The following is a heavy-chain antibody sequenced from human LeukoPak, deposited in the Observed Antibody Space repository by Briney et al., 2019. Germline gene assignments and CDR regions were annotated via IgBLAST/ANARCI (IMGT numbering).Heavy chain of an antibody. D-gene: IGHD2-15*01. CDR2: INPSGGST. Sequence: ASVKVSCKASGYTFTSYYMHWVRQAPGQGLEWMGIINPSGGSTSYAQKFQGRVTMTRDTSTSTVYMELSSLRSEDTAVYYCARDWEYCSGGSCYPLPPDYWGQGTLVTVSS. J-gene: IGHJ4*02. V-gene: IGHV1-46*03. CDR1: GYTFTSYY. CDR3: ARDWEYCSGGSCYPLPPDY.